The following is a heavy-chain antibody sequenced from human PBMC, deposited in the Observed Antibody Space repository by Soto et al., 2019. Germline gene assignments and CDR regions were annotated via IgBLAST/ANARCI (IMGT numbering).Heavy chain of an antibody. Sequence: GGSLRLSCAASGFTFSSYGMHWVRQAPGKGLEWVAVISYDGSNKYYADSVKGRFTISRDNSKNTLYLQMNSLRAEDTAVYYCATEYYYDSSGYYSIYYGMDXSGQGTTVTVSS. D-gene: IGHD3-22*01. CDR3: ATEYYYDSSGYYSIYYGMDX. CDR1: GFTFSSYG. V-gene: IGHV3-30*03. J-gene: IGHJ6*02. CDR2: ISYDGSNK.